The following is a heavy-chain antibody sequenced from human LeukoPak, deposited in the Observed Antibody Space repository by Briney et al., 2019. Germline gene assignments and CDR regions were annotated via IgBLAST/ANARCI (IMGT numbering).Heavy chain of an antibody. CDR2: INPNSGGT. CDR1: GGTFSSYA. Sequence: ASVKVSCKASGGTFSSYAISWVRQAPGQGLEWMGWINPNSGGTNYAQKFQGRVAMTRDTSISTAYMELSRLRSDDTAVYYCARDLVGYCSGGSCYSVAFDIWGQGTMVTVSS. D-gene: IGHD2-15*01. V-gene: IGHV1-2*02. CDR3: ARDLVGYCSGGSCYSVAFDI. J-gene: IGHJ3*02.